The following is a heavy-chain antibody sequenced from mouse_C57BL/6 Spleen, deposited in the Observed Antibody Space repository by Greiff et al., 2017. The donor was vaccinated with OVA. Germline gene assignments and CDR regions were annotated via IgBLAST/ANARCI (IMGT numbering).Heavy chain of an antibody. D-gene: IGHD1-1*01. Sequence: EVQLQQSVAELVRPGASVKLSCTASGFNIKNTYMNWVKQRPEQGLEWIGRIDPANGNTKYAPKFQGTATITADTSSTTAYLQLSSLTSEDSAIEYCARGITTVGLDYWGQGTTLTVSS. CDR2: IDPANGNT. CDR3: ARGITTVGLDY. CDR1: GFNIKNTY. J-gene: IGHJ2*01. V-gene: IGHV14-3*01.